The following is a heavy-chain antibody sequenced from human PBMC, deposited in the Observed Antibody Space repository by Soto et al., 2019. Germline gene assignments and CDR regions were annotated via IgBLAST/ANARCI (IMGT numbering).Heavy chain of an antibody. CDR3: SMGSGSYYNGYYYYYGMDV. CDR1: GDSFTGYY. Sequence: GTSVKLSCEACGDSFTGYYMHWVRQAPRQGLEWMGWINAYNGNTNYAQKLQGRVTMTTDTSTSTAYMELRSLRSDDTAVYYCSMGSGSYYNGYYYYYGMDVWGQGTTVTVSS. CDR2: INAYNGNT. V-gene: IGHV1-18*04. J-gene: IGHJ6*02. D-gene: IGHD3-10*01.